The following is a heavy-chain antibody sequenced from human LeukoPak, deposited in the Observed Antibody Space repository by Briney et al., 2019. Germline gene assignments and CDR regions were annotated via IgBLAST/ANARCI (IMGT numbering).Heavy chain of an antibody. CDR3: AKTPVHSMDV. V-gene: IGHV3-23*01. J-gene: IGHJ6*02. CDR2: ISGSGGST. CDR1: GFTFSSYA. Sequence: SGGSLRLSCAASGFTFSSYAMSWVRQAPGKGLEWVSAISGSGGSTYYADSVEGRFTISRDNSKNTLYLQMNSLRAEDAAVYYCAKTPVHSMDVWGQGTTVTVSS. D-gene: IGHD3-10*02.